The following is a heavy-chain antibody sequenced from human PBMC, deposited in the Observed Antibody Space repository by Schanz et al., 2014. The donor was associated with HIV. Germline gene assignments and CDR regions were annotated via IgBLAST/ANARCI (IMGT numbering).Heavy chain of an antibody. CDR1: GGSLSGYY. Sequence: QVQLQQWGAGLLKPSETLSLTCAVYGGSLSGYYWSWIRQPPGKGLEWIGEIKYSGSTNYKPSLKSRVTISIDTSKNQFSLRLSSLTAADTAVYYCARAGYYFGSGSSFPLAYWGQGTLVTVSS. D-gene: IGHD3-10*01. CDR3: ARAGYYFGSGSSFPLAY. J-gene: IGHJ4*02. CDR2: IKYSGST. V-gene: IGHV4-34*02.